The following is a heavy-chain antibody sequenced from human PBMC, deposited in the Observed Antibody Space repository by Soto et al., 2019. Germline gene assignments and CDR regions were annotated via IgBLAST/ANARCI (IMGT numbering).Heavy chain of an antibody. J-gene: IGHJ4*02. D-gene: IGHD3-22*01. CDR2: ITAGNGNT. Sequence: QVQLVQSGAEEKKPGASVKVSCKASGYTITNYGMHWVRQAPGQGLEWMGWITAGNGNTKYSQRFQGRLTITRDTSASTAYMELSSLRSEDTAVYYCARDRGSSGTPGWVYWGQGIFVTVSS. CDR1: GYTITNYG. CDR3: ARDRGSSGTPGWVY. V-gene: IGHV1-3*05.